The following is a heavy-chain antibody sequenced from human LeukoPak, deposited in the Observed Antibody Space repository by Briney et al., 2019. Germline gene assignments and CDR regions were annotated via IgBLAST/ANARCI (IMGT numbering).Heavy chain of an antibody. Sequence: GGSLRLSCAASGFTFSDHYMDWVRQAPGKGLEWIGRSKSKAYNYITQYAAFMQGRLTISRDNSKNSLYLQINSLKTEDTAVYYCARDSSGQGDYWGRGTLVTVSS. CDR3: ARDSSGQGDY. V-gene: IGHV3-72*01. D-gene: IGHD3-22*01. CDR1: GFTFSDHY. CDR2: SKSKAYNYIT. J-gene: IGHJ4*02.